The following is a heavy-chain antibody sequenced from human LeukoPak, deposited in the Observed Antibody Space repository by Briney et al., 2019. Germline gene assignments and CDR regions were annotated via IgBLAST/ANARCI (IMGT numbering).Heavy chain of an antibody. V-gene: IGHV3-48*02. CDR2: ISSNSAAI. CDR3: VTRATVTDFDY. J-gene: IGHJ4*02. D-gene: IGHD4-17*01. CDR1: GFTFSSYS. Sequence: GGSLRLSCAASGFTFSSYSINWVRQAPGKGLEGVSYISSNSAAIYYADSVKGRFPISRDNAKNSLYLQMNSLRDDDTAVYYCVTRATVTDFDYWGQGTLVTVSS.